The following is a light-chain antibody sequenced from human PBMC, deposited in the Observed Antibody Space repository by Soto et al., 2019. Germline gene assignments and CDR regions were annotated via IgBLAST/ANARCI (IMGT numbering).Light chain of an antibody. CDR1: QSVTSTS. V-gene: IGKV3-20*01. Sequence: EIVLTQSPATLSLSQGERATLSCRASQSVTSTSLAWYQQKPGQAPRLLMYGASSRATGTPDRISGGGSGTDFTLTISRLEPEDFAVYYCQQYGSSPWTFGQGTKVDIK. CDR2: GAS. J-gene: IGKJ1*01. CDR3: QQYGSSPWT.